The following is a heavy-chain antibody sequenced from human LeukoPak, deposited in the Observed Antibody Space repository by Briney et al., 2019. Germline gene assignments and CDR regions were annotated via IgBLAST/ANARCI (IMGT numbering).Heavy chain of an antibody. J-gene: IGHJ4*02. CDR3: ARRRDLYSGSYYPFDY. D-gene: IGHD1-26*01. CDR1: GYSFTSYW. V-gene: IGHV5-51*01. Sequence: GESLKISCKGSGYSFTSYWIGWVRQMPGKGLKWMGIIYPGDSDARYSPSFQGQVTVSADKSISTAYLQWSSLKASDTAMYYCARRRDLYSGSYYPFDYWGQGTLVTVSS. CDR2: IYPGDSDA.